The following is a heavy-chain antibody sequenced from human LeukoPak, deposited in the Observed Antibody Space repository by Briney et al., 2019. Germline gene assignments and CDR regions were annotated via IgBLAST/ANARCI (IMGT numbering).Heavy chain of an antibody. CDR3: ARIMYGRKMVRGPRGGAFDY. CDR2: INHSGST. V-gene: IGHV4-34*01. CDR1: GGSFSGYY. D-gene: IGHD3-10*01. Sequence: SETLSLTCAVYGGSFSGYYWSWIRQPPGKGLEWIGEINHSGSTNYNPSLKSRVTISVDTSKNQFSLKLSSVTAADTAVYYCARIMYGRKMVRGPRGGAFDYWGQGTLVTVSS. J-gene: IGHJ4*02.